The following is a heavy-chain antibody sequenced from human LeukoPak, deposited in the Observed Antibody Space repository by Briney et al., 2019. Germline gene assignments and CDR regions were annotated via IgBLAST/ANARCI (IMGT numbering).Heavy chain of an antibody. CDR3: AKDRSAAHGSGWYYFDY. CDR1: GFTFSSYG. Sequence: PGGSLILSCAASGFTFSSYGMHWVRQAPGKGLEWVAFIRYDGSNKYYADSVKGRFTISRDNSKNTLYLQMNSLRAEDTAVYYCAKDRSAAHGSGWYYFDYWGQGTLVTVSS. CDR2: IRYDGSNK. J-gene: IGHJ4*02. V-gene: IGHV3-30*02. D-gene: IGHD6-19*01.